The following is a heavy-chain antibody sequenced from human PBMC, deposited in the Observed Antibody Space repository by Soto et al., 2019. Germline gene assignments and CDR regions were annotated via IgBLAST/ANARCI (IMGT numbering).Heavy chain of an antibody. V-gene: IGHV4-34*01. J-gene: IGHJ4*02. CDR2: INHSGST. D-gene: IGHD4-17*01. CDR1: GGSFSGYY. Sequence: SGTLSLTCAVYGGSFSGYYWSWIRQPPGKGLEWIGEINHSGSTNYNPSLKSRVTISVDTSKNQFSLKLSSVTAADTAVYYCARGRSGLPLGYWGQGTLVTVSS. CDR3: ARGRSGLPLGY.